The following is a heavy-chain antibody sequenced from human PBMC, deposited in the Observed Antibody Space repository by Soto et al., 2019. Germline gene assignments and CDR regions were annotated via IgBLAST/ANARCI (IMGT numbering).Heavy chain of an antibody. V-gene: IGHV4-31*03. CDR3: TRAAHYSSPFRWFVP. Sequence: QVQLQESGPGLVKSSQTLSLTCTVSGGSISSGGYYWSWIRQHPGKGLEWIGYIYYSGSTYYNPSLKSRVTISVDTSKNQFSLKLSSVTAADTAVYYCTRAAHYSSPFRWFVPWGQGTLVTVSS. CDR1: GGSISSGGYY. CDR2: IYYSGST. J-gene: IGHJ5*02. D-gene: IGHD6-13*01.